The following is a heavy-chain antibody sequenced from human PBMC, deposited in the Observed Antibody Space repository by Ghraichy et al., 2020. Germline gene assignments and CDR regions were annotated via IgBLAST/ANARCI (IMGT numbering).Heavy chain of an antibody. J-gene: IGHJ5*02. CDR2: IQSISRDT. CDR3: ARGYRSGTYFS. CDR1: GFPFRNYD. V-gene: IGHV3-21*05. Sequence: GGSLRLSCAASGFPFRNYDMTWVRQAPGKGLEWVSNIQSISRDTYYADSVRGRFTISRDDAKNSVFLQMNGPRPEDTAIYYCARGYRSGTYFSWGQGTLVTVSS. D-gene: IGHD3-10*01.